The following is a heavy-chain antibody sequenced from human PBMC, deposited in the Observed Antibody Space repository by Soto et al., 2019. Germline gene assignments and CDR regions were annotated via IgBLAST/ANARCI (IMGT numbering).Heavy chain of an antibody. CDR2: ISYDGSSK. D-gene: IGHD2-15*01. CDR1: GFTFSSYG. CDR3: AKDRGYCSGGSCYSDYYYYGMDV. V-gene: IGHV3-30*18. J-gene: IGHJ6*02. Sequence: GGSLRLSCAASGFTFSSYGMHWVRQAPGKGLEWVAVISYDGSSKYYADSVKGRFTISRDNSKNTLYLQMNSLRAEDTAVYYCAKDRGYCSGGSCYSDYYYYGMDVWGQGTTVTVSS.